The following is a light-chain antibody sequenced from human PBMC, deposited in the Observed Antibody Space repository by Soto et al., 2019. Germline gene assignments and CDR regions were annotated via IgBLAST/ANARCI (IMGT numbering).Light chain of an antibody. V-gene: IGLV2-14*01. J-gene: IGLJ2*01. CDR3: SSYSSSSKVL. CDR1: SSDVGGYNF. CDR2: EVS. Sequence: HSALTQPASVSGSPGQSITISCTGTSSDVGGYNFVSWYQHHPGKAPKLMIYEVSNRPSGVSNRFSASKSDNTASLTISGLQAEDEAHYYCSSYSSSSKVLFGGGTKVTVL.